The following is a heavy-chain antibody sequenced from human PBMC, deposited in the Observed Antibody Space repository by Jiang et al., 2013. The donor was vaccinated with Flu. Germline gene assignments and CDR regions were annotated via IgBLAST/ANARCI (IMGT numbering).Heavy chain of an antibody. V-gene: IGHV3-48*02. CDR1: GFTFSSYS. CDR3: TRDPHSLDF. CDR2: ITRSSSPI. Sequence: VQLVESGGGLVQPGGSLRLSCAASGFTFSSYSMNWVRQAPGKGLEWVAYITRSSSPIYYADSVRGRFTISRDNAENSLFLQMDSLRDDDTAVYYCTRDPHSLDFWGQGTLVTVSS. J-gene: IGHJ4*02.